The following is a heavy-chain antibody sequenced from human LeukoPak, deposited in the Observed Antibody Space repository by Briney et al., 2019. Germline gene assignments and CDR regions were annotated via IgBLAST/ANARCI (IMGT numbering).Heavy chain of an antibody. J-gene: IGHJ6*03. D-gene: IGHD3-10*01. Sequence: NPSETLSLTCTVSGGSISSSSYYWGWIRQPPGKGLEWIGSIYYSGSTYYNPSLKSRVTISVDTSKNQFSLKLSSMTAADTAVYYCANLRRLAMVRGVPDYYMDVWGKGTTVTISS. CDR1: GGSISSSSYY. CDR2: IYYSGST. V-gene: IGHV4-39*01. CDR3: ANLRRLAMVRGVPDYYMDV.